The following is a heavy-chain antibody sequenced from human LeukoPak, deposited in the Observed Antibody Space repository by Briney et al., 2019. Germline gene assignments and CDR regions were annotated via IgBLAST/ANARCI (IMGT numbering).Heavy chain of an antibody. Sequence: GGSVRLSCAASGFTFSSYAMSWVRQAPGKGLEWVSAISGSGGSTYYADSVKGRFTISRDNSKNTLYLQMNSLRAEDTAVYYCAKGTFSGSYFLFLDYWGQGTLVTVSS. CDR1: GFTFSSYA. V-gene: IGHV3-23*01. CDR3: AKGTFSGSYFLFLDY. D-gene: IGHD1-26*01. J-gene: IGHJ4*02. CDR2: ISGSGGST.